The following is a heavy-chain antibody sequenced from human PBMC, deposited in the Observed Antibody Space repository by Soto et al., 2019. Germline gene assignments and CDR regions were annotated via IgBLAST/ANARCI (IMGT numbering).Heavy chain of an antibody. D-gene: IGHD6-19*01. Sequence: GGSLRLSCAASGFTFSNYAMSWVRQTPGKGLEWVSGINYSGGSTDYADFVKGRFIISRDNSKNTLSLQMNSLRAEDTALYYCAKSVAVAARDAFALWGQGTMVTVSS. CDR3: AKSVAVAARDAFAL. CDR2: INYSGGST. J-gene: IGHJ3*01. V-gene: IGHV3-23*01. CDR1: GFTFSNYA.